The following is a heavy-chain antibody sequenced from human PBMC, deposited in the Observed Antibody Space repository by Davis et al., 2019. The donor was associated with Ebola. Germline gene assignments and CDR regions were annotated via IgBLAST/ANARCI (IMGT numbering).Heavy chain of an antibody. CDR3: TTPGIAVAGDY. CDR2: IRSKANSYAT. D-gene: IGHD6-19*01. Sequence: PGGSLRLSCAASGFTFSGSAMHWVRQASRKGLEWVGRIRSKANSYATAYAASVKGRFTISRDDSKNTAYLQMNSLKTEDTAVYYCTTPGIAVAGDYWGQGTLVTVSS. CDR1: GFTFSGSA. V-gene: IGHV3-73*01. J-gene: IGHJ4*02.